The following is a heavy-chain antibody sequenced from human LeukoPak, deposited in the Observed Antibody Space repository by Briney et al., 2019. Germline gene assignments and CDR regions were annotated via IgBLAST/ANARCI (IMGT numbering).Heavy chain of an antibody. V-gene: IGHV3-66*01. Sequence: GGSLRLSCAASGFTVTSNFMSWVRQAPGKGLEWVSVIHTGGSTNYAGSVRDRFTISRDSSKNTLYLQMNSLRVEDTAVYYCARGYSGSSQPFEYWGQGTLVTVSS. CDR1: GFTVTSNF. D-gene: IGHD5-12*01. J-gene: IGHJ4*02. CDR2: IHTGGST. CDR3: ARGYSGSSQPFEY.